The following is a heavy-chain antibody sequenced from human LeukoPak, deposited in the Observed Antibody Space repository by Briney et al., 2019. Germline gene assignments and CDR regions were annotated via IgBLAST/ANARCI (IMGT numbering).Heavy chain of an antibody. V-gene: IGHV3-7*01. CDR3: AKQGVTLVRGILSYGMDV. Sequence: GGSLRLSCAASEFSVSNYWMTWVRQAPGKALEWVANINQDGSEKYYVDSVKGRFTISRDNAKKSLWLQMNSLRAEDTAVYYCAKQGVTLVRGILSYGMDVWGQGTSVSLSS. CDR2: INQDGSEK. J-gene: IGHJ6*02. D-gene: IGHD3-10*01. CDR1: EFSVSNYW.